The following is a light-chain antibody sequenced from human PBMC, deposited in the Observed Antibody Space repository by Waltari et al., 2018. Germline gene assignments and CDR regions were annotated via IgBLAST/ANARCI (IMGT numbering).Light chain of an antibody. CDR2: EDL. CDR1: AMGGRF. CDR3: QTSDNAVGV. J-gene: IGLJ3*02. V-gene: IGLV3-1*01. Sequence: SLELTQPPSVTVSPGETASISCSRDAMGGRFISWYQHKPGQAPILLIYEDLRRPSGIPERFSGSTSGRAATLTIRGTQTIDEADYYCQTSDNAVGVFGGGTKLTV.